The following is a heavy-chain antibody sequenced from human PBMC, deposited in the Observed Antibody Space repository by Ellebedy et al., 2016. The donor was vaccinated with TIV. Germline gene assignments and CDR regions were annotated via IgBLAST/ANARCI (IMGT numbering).Heavy chain of an antibody. CDR1: GGSISSYY. V-gene: IGHV4-4*07. CDR2: IYTSGST. CDR3: ARAPPLGAVAGTDAFDI. Sequence: SETLSLTCTVSGGSISSYYWSWIRQPAGKGLEWIGRIYTSGSTNYNPSLKSRVTMSVDTSKNQFSLKLSSVTAADTAAYYCARAPPLGAVAGTDAFDIWGQGTMVTVSS. D-gene: IGHD6-19*01. J-gene: IGHJ3*02.